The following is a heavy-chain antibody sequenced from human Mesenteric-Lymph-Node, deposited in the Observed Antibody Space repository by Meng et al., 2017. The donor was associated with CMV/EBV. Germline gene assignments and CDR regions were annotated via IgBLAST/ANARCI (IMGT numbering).Heavy chain of an antibody. CDR1: GFPFSSYG. CDR2: ISGSSSSI. CDR3: ARVDYSGMDV. J-gene: IGHJ6*02. Sequence: GESLKISCVASGFPFSSYGMNWVRQAPGRGLEWVSYISGSSSSIYYADSVKGRITISRDNAENSLVLQMNSLRDDDTAVYYCARVDYSGMDVWGQGTTVTVSS. V-gene: IGHV3-48*02.